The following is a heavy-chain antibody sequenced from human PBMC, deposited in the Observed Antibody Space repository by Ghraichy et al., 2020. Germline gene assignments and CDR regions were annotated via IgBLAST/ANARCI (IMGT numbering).Heavy chain of an antibody. D-gene: IGHD4-23*01. V-gene: IGHV3-30*04. CDR1: GFTFSSYA. CDR3: ARAIHDYGGLTPGFDY. J-gene: IGHJ4*02. Sequence: GGSLRLSCAASGFTFSSYAMHWVRQAPGKGLEWVAVISYDGSNKYYADSVKGRFTISRDNSKNTLYLQMNSLRAEDTAVYYCARAIHDYGGLTPGFDYWGQGTLVTVSS. CDR2: ISYDGSNK.